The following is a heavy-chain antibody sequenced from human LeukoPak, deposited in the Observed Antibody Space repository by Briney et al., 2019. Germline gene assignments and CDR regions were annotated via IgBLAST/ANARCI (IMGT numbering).Heavy chain of an antibody. CDR1: GDFFTGYY. J-gene: IGHJ6*03. CDR3: ARADSYYYMDV. Sequence: GASVKVSCKASGDFFTGYYMHWVRQAPGQGLEWMGWINPNSGGTNYAQKFQGRVTMTRDTSISTGYMELSRLRSDDTAVYYCARADSYYYMDVWGKGTTVTVSS. V-gene: IGHV1-2*02. CDR2: INPNSGGT.